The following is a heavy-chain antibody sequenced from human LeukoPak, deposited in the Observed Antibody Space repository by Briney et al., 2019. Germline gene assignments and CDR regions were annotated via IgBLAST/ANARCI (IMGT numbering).Heavy chain of an antibody. D-gene: IGHD2-15*01. CDR1: GFPFSRYA. CDR2: ISSNGGST. J-gene: IGHJ6*02. Sequence: GGSLRLSCAASGFPFSRYAMHWVRQAPGKGLEYVSAISSNGGSTYYANSVKGRFTISRDNSKNTLYLQMGSLRAEDMAVYYCARDVVVVAEGYYYYYGMDVWGQGTTVTVSS. CDR3: ARDVVVVAEGYYYYYGMDV. V-gene: IGHV3-64*01.